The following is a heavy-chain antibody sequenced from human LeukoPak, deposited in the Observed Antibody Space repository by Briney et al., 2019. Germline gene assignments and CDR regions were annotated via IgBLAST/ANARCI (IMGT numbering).Heavy chain of an antibody. D-gene: IGHD3-22*01. J-gene: IGHJ4*02. CDR2: IYESGST. CDR3: ARDLYDHDSSGYYEF. Sequence: PSETLSLTCTVSRGSISGYYWSWIRQPPGKALEWIGYIYESGSTDYNPSLKSRVTISRDTSKNQVSLKLTSVTTADTAVYYCARDLYDHDSSGYYEFWGQGTLVTVSS. CDR1: RGSISGYY. V-gene: IGHV4-59*01.